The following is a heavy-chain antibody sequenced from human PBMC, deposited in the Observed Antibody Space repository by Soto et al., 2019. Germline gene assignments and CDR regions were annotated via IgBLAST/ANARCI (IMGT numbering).Heavy chain of an antibody. CDR2: ISARGGST. D-gene: IGHD2-2*01. J-gene: IGHJ6*02. Sequence: PGGSLRLSCAASGFTFSSYTMNWVRQAPGKGLEWVSLISARGGSTYYADSVKGRFTISRDNSKNTLYLQMNSLRAEDTGVYYCARDPPHDKNQLDYGMDVWGQGTAVTVSS. CDR1: GFTFSSYT. V-gene: IGHV3-23*01. CDR3: ARDPPHDKNQLDYGMDV.